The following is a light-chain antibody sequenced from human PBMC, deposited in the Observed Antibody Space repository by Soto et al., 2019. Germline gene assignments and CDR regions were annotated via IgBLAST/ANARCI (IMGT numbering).Light chain of an antibody. Sequence: EIVLTQSPGTLSLSPGGRATLSCRASQSVGSSYLAWYQQKPGQAPRLLMFGASNRASGIPDRFSGSGSGTDFTLTISRLGTEDLAVYFCQQYVSSPYTFGKGTKLEIK. CDR1: QSVGSSY. V-gene: IGKV3-20*01. J-gene: IGKJ2*01. CDR3: QQYVSSPYT. CDR2: GAS.